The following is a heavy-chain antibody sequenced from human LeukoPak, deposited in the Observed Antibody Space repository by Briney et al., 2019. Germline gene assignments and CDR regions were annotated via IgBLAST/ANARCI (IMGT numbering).Heavy chain of an antibody. V-gene: IGHV3-23*01. CDR3: ARPNQSKYVNWFDP. Sequence: GGSLRLSCAASGFTFSSYAMSWVRQAPGKGLEWVSAISGSGGSTYYADSVKGRFTISRDNSKNMLYLQMNSLRAEDTAVYYCARPNQSKYVNWFDPWGQGTLVTVSS. J-gene: IGHJ5*02. D-gene: IGHD1-14*01. CDR2: ISGSGGST. CDR1: GFTFSSYA.